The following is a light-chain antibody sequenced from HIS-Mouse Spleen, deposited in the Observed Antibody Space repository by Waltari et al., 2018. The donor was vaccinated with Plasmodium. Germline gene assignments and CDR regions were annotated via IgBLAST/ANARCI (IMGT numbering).Light chain of an antibody. V-gene: IGLV3-1*01. J-gene: IGLJ2*01. Sequence: SYELTQPPSVSVSPGQTASITCSGDNLGYNYACWYQQTPGQSPVLVIYQDSKRPSGIPERFSGSNSGNTATLTISGTQAMDEADYYCQAWDSSTVVFGGGTKLTVL. CDR2: QDS. CDR3: QAWDSSTVV. CDR1: NLGYNY.